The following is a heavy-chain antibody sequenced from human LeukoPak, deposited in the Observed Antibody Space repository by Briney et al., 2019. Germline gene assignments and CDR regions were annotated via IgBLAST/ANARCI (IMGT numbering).Heavy chain of an antibody. V-gene: IGHV1-69*04. CDR1: GGTFSSYA. J-gene: IGHJ4*02. D-gene: IGHD3-10*01. CDR2: IIPILGIA. Sequence: SVKVSCKASGGTFSSYAISWVRQAPGQGLEWMGRIIPILGIANYAQKFQGRVTITADKSTSTAYMELSSLRSEDTAVYYCARDTSSGSFDYWGQGTLVTVSS. CDR3: ARDTSSGSFDY.